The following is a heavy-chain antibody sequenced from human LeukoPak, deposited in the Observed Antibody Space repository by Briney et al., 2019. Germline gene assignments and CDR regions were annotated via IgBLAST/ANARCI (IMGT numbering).Heavy chain of an antibody. CDR3: AREVFDLTWGSGWYFDL. D-gene: IGHD7-27*01. CDR1: GFTFSTSD. CDR2: IGTGGNT. J-gene: IGHJ2*01. Sequence: PGGSLRLSCAASGFTFSTSDMHWVRHFPGKGLEWVSAIGTGGNTYYPDSVKGRFTISRDDARDSLYLQMNNLRAGDTAVYFCAREVFDLTWGSGWYFDLWGRGTLVSVSS. V-gene: IGHV3-13*01.